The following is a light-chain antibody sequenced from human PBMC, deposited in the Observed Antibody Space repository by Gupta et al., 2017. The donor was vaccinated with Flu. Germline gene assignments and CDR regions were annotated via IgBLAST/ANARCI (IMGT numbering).Light chain of an antibody. V-gene: IGLV3-1*01. CDR1: KLGDKY. CDR3: QAWDSSTFV. CDR2: QDS. Sequence: SYELTQPPSVSVSPGQTASITCSGDKLGDKYACWYQQKPGQSPVRVIYQDSKRPSGIPERFSGSNSGNTATLTISGTQAMDEADDYCQAWDSSTFVFGGGTKLTVL. J-gene: IGLJ2*01.